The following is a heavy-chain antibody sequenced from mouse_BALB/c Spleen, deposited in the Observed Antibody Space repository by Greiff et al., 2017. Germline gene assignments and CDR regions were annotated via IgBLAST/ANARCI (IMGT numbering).Heavy chain of an antibody. Sequence: EVKLQESGGGLVQPGGSRKLSCAASGFTFSSFGMHWVRQAPEKGLEWVAYISSGSSTIYYADTVKGRFTISRDNPKNTLFLQMTSIRSEDTAMYYCARDSDWYFDVWGAGTTVTVSS. CDR3: ARDSDWYFDV. CDR1: GFTFSSFG. CDR2: ISSGSSTI. V-gene: IGHV5-17*02. J-gene: IGHJ1*01.